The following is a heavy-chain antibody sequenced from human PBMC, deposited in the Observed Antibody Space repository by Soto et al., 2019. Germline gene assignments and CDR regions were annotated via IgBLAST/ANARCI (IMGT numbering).Heavy chain of an antibody. J-gene: IGHJ3*01. Sequence: GESLKISCKGSGYSFTSYWIGWVRQMPGKGLEWMGISYPDDSDTRYSPSFQGQVTISADKSISTAYLQWSSLKASDTAIYYCARTPGISEVGATMVDVFDVWGKGTMVTVSS. D-gene: IGHD1-26*01. CDR1: GYSFTSYW. CDR3: ARTPGISEVGATMVDVFDV. CDR2: SYPDDSDT. V-gene: IGHV5-51*01.